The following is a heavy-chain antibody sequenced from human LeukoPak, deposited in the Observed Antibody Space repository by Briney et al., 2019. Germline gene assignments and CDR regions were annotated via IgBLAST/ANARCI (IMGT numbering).Heavy chain of an antibody. CDR3: AKLPSSSWYY. CDR1: GFTVSSNY. V-gene: IGHV3-66*04. D-gene: IGHD6-13*01. Sequence: GGSLRLSCAASGFTVSSNYMGWVRQAPGKGLEWVSVIYTDGRTYSADSMKGRFTLSRDNSKNTLYLQMNSLRAEDTAVYYCAKLPSSSWYYWGQGTLVTVSS. J-gene: IGHJ4*02. CDR2: IYTDGRT.